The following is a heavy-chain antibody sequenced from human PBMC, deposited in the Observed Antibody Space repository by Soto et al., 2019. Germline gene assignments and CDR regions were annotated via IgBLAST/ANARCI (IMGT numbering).Heavy chain of an antibody. D-gene: IGHD2-2*01. J-gene: IGHJ6*02. Sequence: QVQLVESGGGVVQPGRSLRLSCAASGFTFSSYGMHWVRQAPGKGLEWGAVIWYAGSNKYYADSVKGRFTISRDNSKNTLYLPMNSLGAEVTAVYYCARDFSIRTSCMRTVCYYYYGMGVWGQGTTVTVSS. CDR2: IWYAGSNK. CDR1: GFTFSSYG. V-gene: IGHV3-33*01. CDR3: ARDFSIRTSCMRTVCYYYYGMGV.